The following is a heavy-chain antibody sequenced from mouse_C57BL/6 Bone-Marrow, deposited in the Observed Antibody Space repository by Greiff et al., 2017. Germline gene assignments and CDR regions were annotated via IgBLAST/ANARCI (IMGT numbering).Heavy chain of an antibody. CDR2: INPNNGGT. Sequence: EVQLQQSGPELVKPGASVKIPCKASGYTFTDYNMDWVKQSHGKSLEWIGDINPNNGGTNYNQKFKGKATLTVDKSSSTAYMELRSLTSEDTAVYYCARRGLGRSYFDYWGQGTTLTVSS. D-gene: IGHD4-1*01. CDR3: ARRGLGRSYFDY. CDR1: GYTFTDYN. V-gene: IGHV1-18*01. J-gene: IGHJ2*01.